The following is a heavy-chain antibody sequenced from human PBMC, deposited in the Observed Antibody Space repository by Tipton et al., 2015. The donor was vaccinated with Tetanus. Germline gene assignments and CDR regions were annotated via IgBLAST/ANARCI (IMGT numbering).Heavy chain of an antibody. CDR1: GGSISSSGYY. Sequence: LRLSCTVSGGSISSSGYYWSWIRQPPGKGLEWIGEINHSGSTNYNPSLKSRVTVSVDTSKNQFSLKLSSVTAADTAVYYCARGYSSGWYNWGQGTLVTVSS. J-gene: IGHJ4*02. CDR2: INHSGST. D-gene: IGHD6-19*01. V-gene: IGHV4-39*07. CDR3: ARGYSSGWYN.